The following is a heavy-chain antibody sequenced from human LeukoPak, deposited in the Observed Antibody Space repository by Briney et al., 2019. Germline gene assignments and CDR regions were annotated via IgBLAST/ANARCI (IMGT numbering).Heavy chain of an antibody. J-gene: IGHJ4*02. CDR2: IYYSGST. CDR3: ARGSSGWALIDY. Sequence: NPSETLSLTCTVSGGSISSGDYYWSWIRQPPGKGREWIGYIYYSGSTYYNPSLKSRVTISVDTSKNQFSLKLSSATAADTAVYYCARGSSGWALIDYWGQGTLVTVSS. V-gene: IGHV4-30-4*08. D-gene: IGHD6-19*01. CDR1: GGSISSGDYY.